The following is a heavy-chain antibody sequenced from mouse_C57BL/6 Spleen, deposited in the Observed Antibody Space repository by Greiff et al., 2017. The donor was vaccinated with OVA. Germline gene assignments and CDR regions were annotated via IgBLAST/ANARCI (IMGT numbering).Heavy chain of an antibody. Sequence: QVQLQQPGAELVKPGASVKLSCKASGYTFTSYWMQWVKQRPGQGLEWIGEIDPSDSYTNYNQKFKGKATLTVDTSSSTAYMQLNSLTSEDSAVYYCAREITTVVAPHYAMDDWGQGTSVTVSS. CDR3: AREITTVVAPHYAMDD. D-gene: IGHD1-1*01. J-gene: IGHJ4*01. V-gene: IGHV1-50*01. CDR1: GYTFTSYW. CDR2: IDPSDSYT.